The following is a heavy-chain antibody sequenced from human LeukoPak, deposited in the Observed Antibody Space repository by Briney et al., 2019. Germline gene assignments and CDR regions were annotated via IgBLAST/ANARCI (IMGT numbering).Heavy chain of an antibody. Sequence: PSETLSLTCTVSGGSISSYYWNWIRQPPGKGLEWIGYIYYSGSTNYNPSLKSRVTISVDTSKNQFSLKLSSVTAADTAVYYCARQSPFLALDYWGQGTLVTVSS. CDR3: ARQSPFLALDY. V-gene: IGHV4-59*01. J-gene: IGHJ4*02. CDR1: GGSISSYY. CDR2: IYYSGST. D-gene: IGHD5-12*01.